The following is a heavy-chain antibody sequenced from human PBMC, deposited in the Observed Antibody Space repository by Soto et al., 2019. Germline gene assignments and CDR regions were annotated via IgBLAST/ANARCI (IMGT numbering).Heavy chain of an antibody. D-gene: IGHD3-3*01. CDR2: INHSGST. Sequence: QVQLQQWGAGLLKPSETLSLTCAVYGGSFSGYYWSWIRQPPGKGLEWIGEINHSGSTNYNPSLKSRVTISVATSKNQFSLKLSSVTAADTAVYYCARGGHYDFWSGYWGAFDIWGQGTMVTVSS. CDR3: ARGGHYDFWSGYWGAFDI. J-gene: IGHJ3*02. CDR1: GGSFSGYY. V-gene: IGHV4-34*01.